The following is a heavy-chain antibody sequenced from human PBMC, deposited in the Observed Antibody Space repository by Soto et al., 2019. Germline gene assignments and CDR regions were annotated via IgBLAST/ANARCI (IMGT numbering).Heavy chain of an antibody. V-gene: IGHV2-70*04. D-gene: IGHD1-26*01. CDR3: ARILEGVDAFDI. CDR2: TDWDDDK. Sequence: SGPTLVNPTQTLTLTCTFSGFSLSTSGMRVSWIRQPPGKALEWLARTDWDDDKFYSTSLKTRLTISKDTSKNQVVLTMTNMDPVDTATYYCARILEGVDAFDIWGQGTMVTVSS. J-gene: IGHJ3*02. CDR1: GFSLSTSGMR.